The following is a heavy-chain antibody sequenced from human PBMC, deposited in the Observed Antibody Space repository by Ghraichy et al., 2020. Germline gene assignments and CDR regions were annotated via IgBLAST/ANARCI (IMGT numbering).Heavy chain of an antibody. D-gene: IGHD1-20*01. CDR1: GDSISTYY. V-gene: IGHV4-59*01. CDR2: IYHSGNT. Sequence: SETLSLTCTVSGDSISTYYWSWIRQPPGKGLEWIGYIYHSGNTNNNPSLKSRVTISVDTSKNQFSLKLSSVTAADTAVYYCARGRSNWSYFDYWGQGSLVTVSS. CDR3: ARGRSNWSYFDY. J-gene: IGHJ4*02.